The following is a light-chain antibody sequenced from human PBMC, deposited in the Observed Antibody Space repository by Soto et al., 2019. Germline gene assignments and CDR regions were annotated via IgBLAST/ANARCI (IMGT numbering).Light chain of an antibody. Sequence: DSQMTQSPSSLSPSVGDRVARTCRASRSISDWLAWYQQKPGKAPELLIFDASNLKSGVSSRFSGSGSGTEFTLTISRLQPDDVATYYCQQYNSYFWTFGQGTKVDIK. CDR2: DAS. CDR3: QQYNSYFWT. V-gene: IGKV1-5*01. CDR1: RSISDW. J-gene: IGKJ1*01.